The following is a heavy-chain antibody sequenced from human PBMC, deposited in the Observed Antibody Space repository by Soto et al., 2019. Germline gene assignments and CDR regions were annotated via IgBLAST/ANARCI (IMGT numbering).Heavy chain of an antibody. CDR3: ARDPGGGWELLPFDY. V-gene: IGHV1-18*01. Sequence: QVQLVQSGAEVKKPGASVKVSCKASGYTFTSYGISWVRQAPGQGLEWMGWISAYNGNTNYAQKLQGRVTMTTDTPTSPADMELRGLGSDGTAVYYCARDPGGGWELLPFDYWGQGTLVTVSS. CDR2: ISAYNGNT. J-gene: IGHJ4*02. CDR1: GYTFTSYG. D-gene: IGHD1-26*01.